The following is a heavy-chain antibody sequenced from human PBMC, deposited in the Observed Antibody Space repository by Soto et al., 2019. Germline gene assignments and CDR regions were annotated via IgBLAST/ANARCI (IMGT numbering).Heavy chain of an antibody. CDR2: IYYIGDT. CDR3: ARSSYGLYYFDY. Sequence: WTWIRQHPGKGLEWIGYIYYIGDTYYNPSLKSRVTISVDTSKNQFSLKLSSVTAADTAVYYCARSSYGLYYFDYWGQGTLVTVSS. D-gene: IGHD5-18*01. V-gene: IGHV4-31*02. J-gene: IGHJ4*02.